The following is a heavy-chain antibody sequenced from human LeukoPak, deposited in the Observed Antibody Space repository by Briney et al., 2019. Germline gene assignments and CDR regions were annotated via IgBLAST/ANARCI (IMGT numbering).Heavy chain of an antibody. J-gene: IGHJ4*02. D-gene: IGHD1-7*01. Sequence: KAGGSLRLSCAASGFTFSRYSMNWVRQAPGKGLEWVSSISSSSSYIYYADSVKGRFTISRDNAMNSLYLQMNSLRAEDTALYYCARAGLYNWNYEGTTYFDFWGQGTLVTVSA. CDR3: ARAGLYNWNYEGTTYFDF. V-gene: IGHV3-21*04. CDR1: GFTFSRYS. CDR2: ISSSSSYI.